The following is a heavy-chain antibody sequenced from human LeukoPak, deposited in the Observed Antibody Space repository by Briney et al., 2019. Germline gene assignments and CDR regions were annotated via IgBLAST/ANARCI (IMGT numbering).Heavy chain of an antibody. CDR3: AREKVPYYYGSGSYPYYYGMDV. CDR2: MNPNSGNT. V-gene: IGHV1-8*01. J-gene: IGHJ6*02. Sequence: ASVKVSCKASGYTFTSYDINWVRQATGQGLEWMGWMNPNSGNTGYAQKFQGRVTMTRNTSISTAYMELSSLRSEDTAVYYCAREKVPYYYGSGSYPYYYGMDVWGQGTTVTVSS. CDR1: GYTFTSYD. D-gene: IGHD3-10*01.